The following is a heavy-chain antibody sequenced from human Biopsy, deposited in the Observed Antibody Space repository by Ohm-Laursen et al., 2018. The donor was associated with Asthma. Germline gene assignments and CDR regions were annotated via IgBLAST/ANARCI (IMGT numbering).Heavy chain of an antibody. CDR3: ARKAGSCISRTCYSLDF. CDR2: INSVFGTT. CDR1: GGTFNTYV. Sequence: SSVKVSCKTLGGTFNTYVIGWVRQAPGQGLEWMGGINSVFGTTTYPQKFQDRVTITADDSTSTVYMELNSLRSEDTAVYYCARKAGSCISRTCYSLDFWGQGTLVTVSS. D-gene: IGHD2-2*01. V-gene: IGHV1-69*01. J-gene: IGHJ4*02.